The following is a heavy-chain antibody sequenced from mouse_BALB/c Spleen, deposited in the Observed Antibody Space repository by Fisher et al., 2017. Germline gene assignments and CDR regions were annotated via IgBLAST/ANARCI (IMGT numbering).Heavy chain of an antibody. J-gene: IGHJ1*01. V-gene: IGHV5-9-3*01. Sequence: RFTISRDNAKNTLYLQMSSLRSEDTAMYYCARQGNYRYDGYWYFDVWGAGTTVTVSS. CDR3: ARQGNYRYDGYWYFDV. D-gene: IGHD2-14*01.